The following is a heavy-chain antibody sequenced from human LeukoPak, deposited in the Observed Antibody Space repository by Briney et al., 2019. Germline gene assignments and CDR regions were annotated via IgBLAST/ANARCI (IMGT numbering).Heavy chain of an antibody. CDR2: ISGSGGST. CDR3: ARGLVGIAAAGTDY. CDR1: GFTFSSYG. V-gene: IGHV3-23*01. Sequence: PGGSLRLSCAASGFTFSSYGMSWVRQAPGKGLEWVSAISGSGGSTYYADSVKGRFTISRDNSKNTLYLQMNSLRAEDTAVYYCARGLVGIAAAGTDYWGQGTLVTVSS. D-gene: IGHD6-13*01. J-gene: IGHJ4*02.